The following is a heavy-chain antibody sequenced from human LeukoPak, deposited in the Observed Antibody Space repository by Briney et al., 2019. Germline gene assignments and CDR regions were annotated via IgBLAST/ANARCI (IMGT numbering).Heavy chain of an antibody. CDR3: ARGIHYYYDSSAPGV. J-gene: IGHJ4*02. CDR2: IYYSGST. V-gene: IGHV4-59*01. Sequence: SETLSLTCTVSGGSISSYYWSWIRQPPGKGLELVGYIYYSGSTNYNPSLKSRVTISVDTSKNQFSLKLSSVTAADTAVYYCARGIHYYYDSSAPGVWGQGTLVTVSS. D-gene: IGHD3-22*01. CDR1: GGSISSYY.